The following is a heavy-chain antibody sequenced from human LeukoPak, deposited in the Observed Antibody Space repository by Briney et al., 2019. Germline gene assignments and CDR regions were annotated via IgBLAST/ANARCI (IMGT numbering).Heavy chain of an antibody. CDR2: IIPILGIA. Sequence: ASVKVSCKASGGTFSSYAISWLRQAPGQGLEWMGRIIPILGIANYAQKFQGRVTITADKSTSTAYMELSSLRCEDTAVYYCASDKKLWFGELYGMDVWGQGTTVTVSS. CDR3: ASDKKLWFGELYGMDV. D-gene: IGHD3-10*01. V-gene: IGHV1-69*04. J-gene: IGHJ6*02. CDR1: GGTFSSYA.